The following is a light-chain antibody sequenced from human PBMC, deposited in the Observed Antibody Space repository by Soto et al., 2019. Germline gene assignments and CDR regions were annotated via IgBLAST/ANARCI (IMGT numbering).Light chain of an antibody. Sequence: QSVLTQPPSVSGAPGQRVTISCTGSSSNIGAGYAVHWYQQLPGTAPKLLIYSNNQRPSGVPDRFSGSKSGTSASLAISGLRSEDEADYYCAAWDDSLSGVVFGGGTKLTVL. CDR1: SSNIGAGYA. V-gene: IGLV1-47*02. CDR3: AAWDDSLSGVV. CDR2: SNN. J-gene: IGLJ2*01.